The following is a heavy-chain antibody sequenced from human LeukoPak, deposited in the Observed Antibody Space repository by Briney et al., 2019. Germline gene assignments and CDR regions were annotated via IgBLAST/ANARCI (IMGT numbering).Heavy chain of an antibody. Sequence: PGGSLRLSCAASGFTFSNHAMSWVRQAPGKGLEWVSVIGDSGGSTYYADSVKGRFTISRDNSKNTLYLQMNGLRADDTVVYHCAKGGASSPYTYIDVWGKGTTVIVSS. D-gene: IGHD6-6*01. CDR1: GFTFSNHA. J-gene: IGHJ6*04. CDR2: IGDSGGST. V-gene: IGHV3-23*01. CDR3: AKGGASSPYTYIDV.